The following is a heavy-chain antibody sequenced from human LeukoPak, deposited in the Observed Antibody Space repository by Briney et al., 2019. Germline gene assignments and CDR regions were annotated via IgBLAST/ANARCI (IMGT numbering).Heavy chain of an antibody. CDR1: GFNFTNYS. CDR2: ISSSSGAI. D-gene: IGHD3-10*01. V-gene: IGHV3-48*02. Sequence: PGGSLRLSCAASGFNFTNYSMNWVRQAPGKGLDWVSYISSSSGAIYYADSVRGRFTISRDNAKNSLYMQMNSLRDEDTAVYYCARGSPWELDCWGQGTLVTVSS. CDR3: ARGSPWELDC. J-gene: IGHJ4*02.